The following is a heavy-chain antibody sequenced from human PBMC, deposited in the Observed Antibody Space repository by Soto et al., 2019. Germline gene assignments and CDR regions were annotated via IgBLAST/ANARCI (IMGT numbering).Heavy chain of an antibody. D-gene: IGHD2-2*01. J-gene: IGHJ5*02. V-gene: IGHV4-34*01. Sequence: SETLSLTCAVYGGSFSGYYWSWIRQPPGKGLEWIGEINHSGSTNYNPSLKSRVTISVDTSKNQFSLKLSSVTAADTAVYYCARDSLSNCSSTRSCQNWFDPWGQGTLVTVSS. CDR1: GGSFSGYY. CDR3: ARDSLSNCSSTRSCQNWFDP. CDR2: INHSGST.